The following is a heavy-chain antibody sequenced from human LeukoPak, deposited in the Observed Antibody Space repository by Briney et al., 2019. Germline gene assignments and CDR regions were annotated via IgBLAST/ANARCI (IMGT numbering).Heavy chain of an antibody. CDR3: ATRAVAAPY. V-gene: IGHV3-66*01. J-gene: IGHJ4*02. CDR2: IYSGGNT. Sequence: GGSLRLSCAASGFTFSNAWMNWVRQAPGKGLEWVSLIYSGGNTQYADSVKGRFIIFRDSSKNTLYLQMNSLRVEDTAVYYCATRAVAAPYWGQGTLVTVSS. CDR1: GFTFSNAW. D-gene: IGHD6-19*01.